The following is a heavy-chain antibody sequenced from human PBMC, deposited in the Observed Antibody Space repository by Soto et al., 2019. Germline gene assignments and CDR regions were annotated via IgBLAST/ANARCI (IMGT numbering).Heavy chain of an antibody. CDR2: ISWNSGSI. CDR3: ARDIRPRSGWSWFDP. V-gene: IGHV3-9*01. J-gene: IGHJ5*02. CDR1: GFTFDDYA. D-gene: IGHD6-19*01. Sequence: GGSLRLSCAASGFTFDDYAMHWVRQAPGKGPEWVSGISWNSGSIGYADSVKGRFTISRDNAKNSLYLQMNSLRAEDTALYYCARDIRPRSGWSWFDPWGQGTLVTVPQ.